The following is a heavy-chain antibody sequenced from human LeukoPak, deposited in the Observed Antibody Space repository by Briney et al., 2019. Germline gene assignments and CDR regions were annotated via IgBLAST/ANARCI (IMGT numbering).Heavy chain of an antibody. J-gene: IGHJ6*02. CDR3: ARDDYDILTGPHYYYYGMDV. V-gene: IGHV1-18*04. D-gene: IGHD3-9*01. CDR1: GYTFTSYY. CDR2: ISAYNGNT. Sequence: GASVKVSCKASGYTFTSYYMHWVRQAPGQGLEWMGWISAYNGNTNYAQNLQGRVTMTTETSTSTAYMELRSLRSDDTAVYYCARDDYDILTGPHYYYYGMDVWGQGTTVTVSS.